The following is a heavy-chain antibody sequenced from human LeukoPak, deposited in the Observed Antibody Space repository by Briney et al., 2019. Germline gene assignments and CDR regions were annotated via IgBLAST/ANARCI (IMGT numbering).Heavy chain of an antibody. D-gene: IGHD7-27*01. V-gene: IGHV3-30*18. Sequence: GRSLRLSCAASGFTFSSSAMHWVRQPPGKGLEWVAVISYDGKHKYFADSVKGRFTISRDNSRNTLYLQLNSLKADDTAVYYCAKDRDWGTAFDIWGHGTMVTVSS. CDR3: AKDRDWGTAFDI. CDR2: ISYDGKHK. J-gene: IGHJ3*02. CDR1: GFTFSSSA.